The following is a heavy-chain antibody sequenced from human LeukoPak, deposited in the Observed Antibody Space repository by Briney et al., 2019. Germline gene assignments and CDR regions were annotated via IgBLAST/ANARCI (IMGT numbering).Heavy chain of an antibody. CDR1: GGSISSGDYY. D-gene: IGHD2-21*02. CDR2: IYYSGST. CDR3: AREGAAYCGGDCYD. V-gene: IGHV4-30-4*01. J-gene: IGHJ4*02. Sequence: SETLSLTCTVSGGSISSGDYYWSWIRQPPGKGLEWIGYIYYSGSTYYNPFLKSRVTISVDTAKNQFSLELSSVTAADTAVYYCAREGAAYCGGDCYDWGQGTLVTVSS.